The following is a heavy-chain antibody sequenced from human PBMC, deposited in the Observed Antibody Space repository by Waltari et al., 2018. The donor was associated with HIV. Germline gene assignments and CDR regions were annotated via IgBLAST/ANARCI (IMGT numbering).Heavy chain of an antibody. V-gene: IGHV2-5*02. CDR3: AHTSTYCTNGACYNWFDP. Sequence: QITLKESGPTLVKPTQTLTLTCTFSGFSLSTAGLGVGWIRPPPGQALEWLALIFWDGDKRYSPSLKSRLTIIKDTSKNQVILTMTNRDPVDTATSYCAHTSTYCTNGACYNWFDPWGQGILVIVSS. CDR2: IFWDGDK. J-gene: IGHJ5*02. CDR1: GFSLSTAGLG. D-gene: IGHD2-8*01.